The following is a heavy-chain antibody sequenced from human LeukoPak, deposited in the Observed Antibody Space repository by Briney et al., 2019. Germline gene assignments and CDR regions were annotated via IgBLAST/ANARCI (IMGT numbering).Heavy chain of an antibody. CDR3: ARVKLRFLEWLLYYFDY. J-gene: IGHJ4*02. Sequence: PGGSLRLSCAASGFTFSSYWMSWVRQAPGKGLEWVANIKQDGSEKYYVDSVKGRFTISRDNAKNSLYLQMNSLRAEDTAVYYCARVKLRFLEWLLYYFDYWGQGTLVTVSS. V-gene: IGHV3-7*01. CDR2: IKQDGSEK. D-gene: IGHD3-3*01. CDR1: GFTFSSYW.